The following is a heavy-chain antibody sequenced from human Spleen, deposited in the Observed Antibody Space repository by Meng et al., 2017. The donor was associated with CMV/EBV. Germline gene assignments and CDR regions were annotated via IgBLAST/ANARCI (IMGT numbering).Heavy chain of an antibody. J-gene: IGHJ5*02. CDR3: ARVREHTSLGNYWFDP. CDR2: IDHSGNS. CDR1: RHSITPTKW. D-gene: IGHD3-16*01. V-gene: IGHV4/OR15-8*02. Sequence: SRHSITPTKWWTWVRQPPGKGLEWVGEIDHSGNSNSNPSLKSRLTLSLDTSKNHLSLRMTSVTAEDTAIYYCARVREHTSLGNYWFDPWGQGTLVTVSS.